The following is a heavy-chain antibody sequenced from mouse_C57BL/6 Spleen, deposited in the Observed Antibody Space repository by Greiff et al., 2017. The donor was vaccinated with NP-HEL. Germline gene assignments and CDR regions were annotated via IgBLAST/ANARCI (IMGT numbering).Heavy chain of an antibody. J-gene: IGHJ3*01. V-gene: IGHV1-82*01. Sequence: VHLVESGPELVKPGASVKLSCKASGYAFSSSWMNWVKQRPGRGLEWIGRIYPGDGVTNYNGKFKGKATLTADKSSSTAYMQLSSLTSEDSAVYFCARGGFAYWGQGTLVTVSA. CDR2: IYPGDGVT. CDR3: ARGGFAY. CDR1: GYAFSSSW.